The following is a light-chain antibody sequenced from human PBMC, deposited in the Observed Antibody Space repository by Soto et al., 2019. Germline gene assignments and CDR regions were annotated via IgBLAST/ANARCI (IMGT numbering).Light chain of an antibody. J-gene: IGKJ1*01. CDR1: QGISSY. V-gene: IGKV3-11*01. CDR2: DAS. CDR3: QQRSSWPRT. Sequence: EIVLTQSPVTLSLSPGERAALSCRASQGISSYLAWYQQKPGQAPRLLIYDASNRDTGIPDRFSGSGSGTDFTLTISSLEPEDFAVYYCQQRSSWPRTFGQGTKVDI.